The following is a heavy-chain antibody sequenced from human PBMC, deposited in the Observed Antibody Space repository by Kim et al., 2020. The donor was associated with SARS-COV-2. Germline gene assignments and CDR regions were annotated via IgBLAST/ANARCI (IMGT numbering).Heavy chain of an antibody. CDR3: AKDMRSGTTYSFDY. J-gene: IGHJ4*02. D-gene: IGHD2-2*01. V-gene: IGHV3-9*01. Sequence: ADAVKGRFTITRDKDKNSLYLQMNSLGAEDTALYYCAKDMRSGTTYSFDYWGQGTLVTVSS.